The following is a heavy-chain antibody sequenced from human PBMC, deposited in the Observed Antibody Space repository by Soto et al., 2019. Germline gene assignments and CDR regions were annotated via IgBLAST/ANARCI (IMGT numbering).Heavy chain of an antibody. CDR1: GFTFSSYA. J-gene: IGHJ4*02. CDR2: ISGSGGST. CDR3: ATPSIYDSSGYPHFDY. D-gene: IGHD3-22*01. V-gene: IGHV3-23*01. Sequence: QPGGSLRLSCAASGFTFSSYAMSWVRQAPGKGLEWVSAISGSGGSTYYADSVKGRFTISRDNSKNTLYLQMNSLRAEDTAVYYCATPSIYDSSGYPHFDYWGQGTLVTVSS.